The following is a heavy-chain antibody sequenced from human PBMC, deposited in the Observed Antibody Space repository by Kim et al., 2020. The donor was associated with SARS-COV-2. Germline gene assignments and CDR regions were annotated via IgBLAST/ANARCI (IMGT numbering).Heavy chain of an antibody. V-gene: IGHV3-15*01. CDR3: TTDWGSTTNDAFDI. J-gene: IGHJ3*02. D-gene: IGHD1-26*01. Sequence: AAPVEGRLTISRDDSKNTLYLQMNSLKTEDTAVYYCTTDWGSTTNDAFDIWGQGTMVTVSS.